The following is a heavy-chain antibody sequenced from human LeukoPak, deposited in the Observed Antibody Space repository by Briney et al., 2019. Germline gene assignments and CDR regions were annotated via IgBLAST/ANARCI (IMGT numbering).Heavy chain of an antibody. J-gene: IGHJ3*02. CDR3: ASRVEWSDAFDI. Sequence: SGTLSLTCAVSGGSISSSNWWSWVRPPPGKGLEWIGEIYHSGSTNYNPSLKSRVTISVDKSKNQFSLKLSSVTAADTAVYYCASRVEWSDAFDIWGQGTMVTVSS. CDR2: IYHSGST. D-gene: IGHD3-3*01. CDR1: GGSISSSNW. V-gene: IGHV4-4*02.